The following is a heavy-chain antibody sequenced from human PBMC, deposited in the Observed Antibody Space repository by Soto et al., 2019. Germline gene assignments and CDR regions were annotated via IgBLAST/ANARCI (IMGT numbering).Heavy chain of an antibody. V-gene: IGHV4-39*01. D-gene: IGHD2-8*02. J-gene: IGHJ4*02. CDR1: GGSINDSNYY. Sequence: QLQLQESGPGLVKPAETLSLTCSVSGGSINDSNYYWVWVRRPPGKGLEWIGSVFHTGNTYDNPSLEGRVTMSVDRSNNQFSLRVSSLTAAATAVYYCASHCTDTTCLVQGIDSWGPGTLVTVAP. CDR2: VFHTGNT. CDR3: ASHCTDTTCLVQGIDS.